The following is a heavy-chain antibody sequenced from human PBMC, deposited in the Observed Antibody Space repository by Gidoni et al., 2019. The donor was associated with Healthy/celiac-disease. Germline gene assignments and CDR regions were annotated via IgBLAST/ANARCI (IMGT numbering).Heavy chain of an antibody. CDR2: ISSISSTI. CDR1: GFTFSTYS. Sequence: EAQLVESGGGLVQPGGSRRLSCAASGFTFSTYSINWVRQAPGKGLEWVSYISSISSTIYYADSVKGRFTISRDNAKNSLYLQMNSLRAEDTAVYYCARDLGMTTVTSYYYYGMDVWGQGTTVTVSS. D-gene: IGHD4-4*01. V-gene: IGHV3-48*01. J-gene: IGHJ6*02. CDR3: ARDLGMTTVTSYYYYGMDV.